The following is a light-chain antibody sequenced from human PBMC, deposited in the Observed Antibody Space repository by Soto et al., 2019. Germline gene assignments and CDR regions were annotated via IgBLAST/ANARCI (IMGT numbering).Light chain of an antibody. CDR1: ESVSTN. Sequence: EMTQSLAALSLDQGERVTLSCRASESVSTNLAWYQQKAGQAPRLLIYGASTRATGIPARFSGSGSGTEFTLTISSLQSEDFAVYYCQQRSSWPRTFGQGTKVDI. CDR3: QQRSSWPRT. CDR2: GAS. V-gene: IGKV3-15*01. J-gene: IGKJ1*01.